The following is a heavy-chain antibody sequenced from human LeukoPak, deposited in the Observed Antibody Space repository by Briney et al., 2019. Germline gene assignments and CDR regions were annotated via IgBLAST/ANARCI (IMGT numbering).Heavy chain of an antibody. CDR1: GFTFTTHS. V-gene: IGHV3-21*01. J-gene: IGHJ4*02. D-gene: IGHD6-13*01. CDR3: VRASGAAALDF. CDR2: INSGSSYI. Sequence: PGGSLRLSCVASGFTFTTHSMNWVRQAPGKGPEWVASINSGSSYISYTDSVKGRFTISRDNTEKSISLQMNYLRVEDTALYYCVRASGAAALDFWGQGTLVTVTS.